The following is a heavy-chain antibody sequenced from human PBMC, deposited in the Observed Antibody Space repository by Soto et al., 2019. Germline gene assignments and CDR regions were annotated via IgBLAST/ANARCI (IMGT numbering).Heavy chain of an antibody. CDR1: GFTFSSYG. Sequence: GGSLRLSCAASGFTFSSYGMHWVRQAPGKGLEWVAVISYDGSNKYYADSVKGRFTISRDNSKNTLYLQMNSLRAEDTAVYYCAIHGRDWGQGTLVTVSS. V-gene: IGHV3-30*03. CDR3: AIHGRD. J-gene: IGHJ1*01. CDR2: ISYDGSNK.